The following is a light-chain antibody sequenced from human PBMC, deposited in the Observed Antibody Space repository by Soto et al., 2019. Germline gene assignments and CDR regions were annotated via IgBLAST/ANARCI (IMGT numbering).Light chain of an antibody. V-gene: IGKV3-11*01. Sequence: IVLTQSPSTLYFSPGERATLSCRASQSVSGYLAWYQQKPGQAPSLLIYDTSTRATGVPARFSGSGSGTDFTLTISSLEPEDFAVYNWQPRSSWPTFVPGTRVDIK. CDR1: QSVSGY. CDR3: QPRSSWPT. CDR2: DTS. J-gene: IGKJ3*01.